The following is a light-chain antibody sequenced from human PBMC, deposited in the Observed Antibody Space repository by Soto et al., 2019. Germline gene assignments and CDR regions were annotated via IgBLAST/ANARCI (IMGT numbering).Light chain of an antibody. CDR1: QSLLHTNVYNY. CDR3: MQALQTPRT. J-gene: IGKJ2*02. Sequence: DIVMTQSPLSLPVTPGEPASISCRSSQSLLHTNVYNYLDWYLQKPGQSPQLLIYLGSNRSSGVPDMFSGSGSGTDFTLKISRVEAEDVGVYYCMQALQTPRTFGQGTKLEIK. CDR2: LGS. V-gene: IGKV2-28*01.